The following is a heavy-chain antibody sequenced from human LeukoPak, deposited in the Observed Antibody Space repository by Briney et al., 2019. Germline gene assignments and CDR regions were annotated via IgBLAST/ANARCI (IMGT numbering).Heavy chain of an antibody. CDR3: ARGETNWFDS. CDR2: ISYDGSNK. V-gene: IGHV3-30-3*01. CDR1: GFTFTNYA. J-gene: IGHJ5*01. Sequence: GGSLRLSCAASGFTFTNYAMSWVRQAPGKGLEWVAVISYDGSNKYYADSVKGRFTISRDNSKNTLFLQMNSLRAEDTAVYYCARGETNWFDSWGQGTLVTVSS.